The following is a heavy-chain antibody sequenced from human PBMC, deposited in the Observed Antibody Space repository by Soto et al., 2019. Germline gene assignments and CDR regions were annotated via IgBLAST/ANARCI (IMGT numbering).Heavy chain of an antibody. J-gene: IGHJ1*01. CDR3: ARGSYYYDSSGYPDFQH. CDR1: GGNISSYY. CDR2: IYYSGST. D-gene: IGHD3-22*01. V-gene: IGHV4-59*01. Sequence: SETQSLTCTVSGGNISSYYWSWIRQPPGKGLEWIGYIYYSGSTNYNPSLKSRVTISVDTSKNQFSLKLSSVTAADTAVYYCARGSYYYDSSGYPDFQHWGQGTLVTVSS.